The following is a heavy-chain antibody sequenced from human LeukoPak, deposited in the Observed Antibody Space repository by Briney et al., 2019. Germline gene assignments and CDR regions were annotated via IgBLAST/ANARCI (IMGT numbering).Heavy chain of an antibody. CDR3: ARDLYCSGGSCYSLQERPISSLDV. V-gene: IGHV1-69*16. CDR2: IIPILGIA. J-gene: IGHJ6*04. D-gene: IGHD2-15*01. Sequence: GASVKVSCKASGGTFSSYTISWVRQAPGQGLVWMGRIIPILGIANYAQKFQGRVTITTDESTSTAYMELSSLRSEDTAVYYCARDLYCSGGSCYSLQERPISSLDVWGKGTTVTVSS. CDR1: GGTFSSYT.